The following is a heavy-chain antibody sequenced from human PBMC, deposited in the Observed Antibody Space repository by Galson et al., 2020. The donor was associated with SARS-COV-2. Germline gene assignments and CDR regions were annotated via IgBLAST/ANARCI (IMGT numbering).Heavy chain of an antibody. Sequence: SETLSLTCTVSGASIRSGRYHWSWIRQPAGKGLESIGRIYTSGNTNYNPSLKSRVSISLDTSKNQFSLRLRAVTAADTAVYYCARGEFLEFSYYGMYVCGQVTTVTVSS. V-gene: IGHV4-61*02. CDR1: GASIRSGRYH. D-gene: IGHD3-3*01. CDR2: IYTSGNT. CDR3: ARGEFLEFSYYGMYV. J-gene: IGHJ6*02.